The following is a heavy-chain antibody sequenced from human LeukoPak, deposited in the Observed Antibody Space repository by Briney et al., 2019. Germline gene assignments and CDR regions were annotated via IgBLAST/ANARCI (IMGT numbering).Heavy chain of an antibody. CDR3: ARDLGGDAFDI. V-gene: IGHV4-59*01. D-gene: IGHD4-23*01. CDR1: GGSISSYY. Sequence: SETLSLTCTVSGGSISSYYWSWIRQPPGKGLEWIGYIYYSGSTNYTPSLKSRVTISVDTSKNQFSLKLSSVTAADTAVYYCARDLGGDAFDIWGQGTMVTVSS. CDR2: IYYSGST. J-gene: IGHJ3*02.